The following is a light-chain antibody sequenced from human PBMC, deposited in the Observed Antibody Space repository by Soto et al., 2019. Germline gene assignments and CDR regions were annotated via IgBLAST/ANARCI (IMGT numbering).Light chain of an antibody. Sequence: EVVLTQSPATLSLSPGDRATLSCRASQSVNNFLAWYQQKPGQTPRLLIYGASTRATGIPARFSGSGSGTDFTLTISSLEPEDFAVYYCRQYGNSPITFGQGTRLEIK. J-gene: IGKJ5*01. CDR2: GAS. CDR1: QSVNNF. V-gene: IGKV3-11*01. CDR3: RQYGNSPIT.